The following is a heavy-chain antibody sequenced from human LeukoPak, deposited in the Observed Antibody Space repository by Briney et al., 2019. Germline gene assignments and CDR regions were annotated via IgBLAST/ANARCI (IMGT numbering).Heavy chain of an antibody. CDR1: GYTFTSYG. D-gene: IGHD6-19*01. CDR2: ISAYNGNT. V-gene: IGHV1-18*01. CDR3: ARGVAVAGSGRGYYMDV. J-gene: IGHJ6*03. Sequence: ASVKVSCKASGYTFTSYGSSWVRQAPRQGLEWMGGISAYNGNTNYAHKPQGRVTLNTDTSTSTAYMELRSLRSDDTAVYYCARGVAVAGSGRGYYMDVWGKGTTVTVSS.